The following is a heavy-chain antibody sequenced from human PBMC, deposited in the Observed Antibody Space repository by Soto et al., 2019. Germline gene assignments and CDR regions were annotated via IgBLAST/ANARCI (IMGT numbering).Heavy chain of an antibody. D-gene: IGHD3-10*01. J-gene: IGHJ6*02. V-gene: IGHV1-3*01. CDR1: GYTFTSYT. CDR2: INAGNGNT. CDR3: ASSYYYGSGSYYKYYGMDV. Sequence: QVQLVQSGAEVKKPGASVKVSCKASGYTFTSYTMHWVRQAPGQRLEWMGWINAGNGNTKYSQKFQGRVTITRDTPASTAYMELSSLRSEDTAVYYCASSYYYGSGSYYKYYGMDVWGQGTTVTVSS.